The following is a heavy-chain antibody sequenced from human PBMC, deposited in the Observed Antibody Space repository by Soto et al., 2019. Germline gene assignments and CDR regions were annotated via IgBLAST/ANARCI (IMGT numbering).Heavy chain of an antibody. CDR1: RFTFGGYA. J-gene: IGHJ4*02. V-gene: IGHV3-23*01. D-gene: IGHD2-21*02. CDR3: AKAAMDCGGDCYSSYFDS. CDR2: ITGDAANT. Sequence: PGGSLRLSCSASRFTFGGYAMSRVRQAPGKGLEWVSGITGDAANTVYADSVKGRFTISRDNSKNALYLQLNSLRAEDTAVYFCAKAAMDCGGDCYSSYFDSWGQGALVTVSS.